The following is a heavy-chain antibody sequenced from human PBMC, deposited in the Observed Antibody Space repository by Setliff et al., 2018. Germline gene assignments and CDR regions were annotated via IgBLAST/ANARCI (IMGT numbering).Heavy chain of an antibody. CDR3: ARGINSVSWTPKY. J-gene: IGHJ4*02. CDR2: IYPDGTT. D-gene: IGHD6-13*01. V-gene: IGHV4-4*08. Sequence: SETLSLTCIVPADSMNNNFWTWIRRPPGKGLEWIGYIYPDGTTNYNPSLKSRMTISLDMSKNQFSLTLRSVTAADTAMYYCARGINSVSWTPKYWGRGTLVTVSS. CDR1: ADSMNNNF.